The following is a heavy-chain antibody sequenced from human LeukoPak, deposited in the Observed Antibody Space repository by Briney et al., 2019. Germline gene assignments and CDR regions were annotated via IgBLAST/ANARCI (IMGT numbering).Heavy chain of an antibody. V-gene: IGHV4-39*01. CDR3: ARHGVRRTMVRGVTGFDY. D-gene: IGHD3-10*01. CDR2: IFYVGDT. J-gene: IGHJ4*02. CDR1: GGSISSSSYY. Sequence: SETLSLTCTVSGGSISSSSYYWGWIRQPAGKGPEWIGTIFYVGDTYYNPSLKSRVTMSVDTSKNQFSLRLRSVSTADTAVYYCARHGVRRTMVRGVTGFDYWGQGTLVTVSS.